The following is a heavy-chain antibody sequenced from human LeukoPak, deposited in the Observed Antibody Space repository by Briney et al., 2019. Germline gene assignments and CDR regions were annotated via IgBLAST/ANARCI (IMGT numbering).Heavy chain of an antibody. CDR3: AGDRDGGFAFDI. V-gene: IGHV3-64*02. J-gene: IGHJ3*02. CDR1: GFSFSNYV. CDR2: IIPNGEAI. Sequence: GGSLRLSCAASGFSFSNYVMHWIRQAPGKGLEYVSAIIPNGEAICYADSMKGRFTISRDNSKNTLYLQMGSLRAEDMAIYYCAGDRDGGFAFDIWGQGTLVTVSS. D-gene: IGHD2-15*01.